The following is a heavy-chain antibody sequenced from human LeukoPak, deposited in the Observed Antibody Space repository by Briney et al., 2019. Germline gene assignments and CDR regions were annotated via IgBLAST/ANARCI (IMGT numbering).Heavy chain of an antibody. V-gene: IGHV3-23*01. J-gene: IGHJ4*02. CDR1: GFTFDDYG. Sequence: GGSLRLSCAASGFTFDDYGMSWVRQAPGKGLEWVSAISGSGGSTYYADSVKGRFTISRDNSKNTLYLQMNSLRAEDTAVYYCAKDLYGDYLLDYWGQGTLVTVSS. D-gene: IGHD4-17*01. CDR2: ISGSGGST. CDR3: AKDLYGDYLLDY.